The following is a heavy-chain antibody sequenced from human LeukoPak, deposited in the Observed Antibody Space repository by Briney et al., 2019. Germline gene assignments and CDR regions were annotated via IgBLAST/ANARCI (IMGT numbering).Heavy chain of an antibody. D-gene: IGHD3-22*01. CDR1: GFTFSSYG. Sequence: PGGSLRLSCAASGFTFSSYGMHWVRQAPGKGLEWVAGIWYDGSNKYYADSVKGRFTISRDNSKNTLYLQMNSLRAEDTAVYYCPWGDGISMIVDALDIWGQGTMVTVSS. V-gene: IGHV3-33*01. CDR2: IWYDGSNK. CDR3: PWGDGISMIVDALDI. J-gene: IGHJ3*02.